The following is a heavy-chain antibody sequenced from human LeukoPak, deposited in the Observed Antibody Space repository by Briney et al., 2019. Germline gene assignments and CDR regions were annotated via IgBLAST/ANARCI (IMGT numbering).Heavy chain of an antibody. CDR1: GGSVSSGSYY. CDR3: ARESGYYGSGSYFL. Sequence: SETLSLTCTVSGGSVSSGSYYWSWIRQPPGKGLEWIGYIYYSGSTNYNPSLKSRVTILVDTSKNQFSLKLSSVTAADTAVYYCARESGYYGSGSYFLWGQGTLVTVSS. V-gene: IGHV4-61*01. D-gene: IGHD3-10*01. J-gene: IGHJ4*02. CDR2: IYYSGST.